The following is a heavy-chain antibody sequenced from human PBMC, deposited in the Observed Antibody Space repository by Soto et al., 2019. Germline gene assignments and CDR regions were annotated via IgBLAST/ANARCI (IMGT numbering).Heavy chain of an antibody. CDR1: GFTFSNAC. V-gene: IGHV3-15*01. D-gene: IGHD3-22*01. CDR3: TTGLTYAYESSGYYWAGGMAV. J-gene: IGHJ6*02. Sequence: EVQLVESGGGLVKPGGSLRLSCAASGFTFSNACMNWVRQAPGKGLEWVGRIKSKSDGETTDYAAPVKGRFTISSDDSKTTLYLQMNRLKSEDTAVYYCTTGLTYAYESSGYYWAGGMAVWGQGITVNVSS. CDR2: IKSKSDGETT.